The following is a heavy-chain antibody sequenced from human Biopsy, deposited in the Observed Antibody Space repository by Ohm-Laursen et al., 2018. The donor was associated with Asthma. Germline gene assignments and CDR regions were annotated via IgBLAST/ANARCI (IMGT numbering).Heavy chain of an antibody. V-gene: IGHV3-33*01. Sequence: SLRLSCAASGFTFSSYGMHWVRQAPGKGLEWVAVIWYDGSNKYYADSVRGRFTISRDNSKNTLYLQMNSLRAEDTAVYYCARDPAGYYYFDYWGQGTLVTVSS. D-gene: IGHD3-22*01. J-gene: IGHJ4*02. CDR3: ARDPAGYYYFDY. CDR2: IWYDGSNK. CDR1: GFTFSSYG.